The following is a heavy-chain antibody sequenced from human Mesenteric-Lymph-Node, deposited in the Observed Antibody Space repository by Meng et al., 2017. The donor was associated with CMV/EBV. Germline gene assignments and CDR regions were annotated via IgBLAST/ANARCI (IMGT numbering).Heavy chain of an antibody. CDR2: INHSGST. D-gene: IGHD3-9*01. J-gene: IGHJ4*02. CDR1: GGSFSGYY. Sequence: QVPLTQWAVGLVMPSENLSVTYAVYGGSFSGYYWNWIRQSPEKGLKWIGEINHSGSTTYNPSFTSRIIISVDTSTNQISLNMSSVTAADTAVYYCARGSSYDSLTGYFDYWGQGALVTVSS. V-gene: IGHV4-34*02. CDR3: ARGSSYDSLTGYFDY.